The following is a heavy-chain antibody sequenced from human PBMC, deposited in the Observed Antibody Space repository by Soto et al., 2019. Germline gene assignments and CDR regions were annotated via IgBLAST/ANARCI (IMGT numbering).Heavy chain of an antibody. D-gene: IGHD3-22*01. Sequence: QITLKESGPTLVKPTQTLTLTCTISGVSLSSSGVGVGWIRQPPGKALEWLALIVCDDNTRYSPSLAGRLTITKDASKAQVVLTRTRMNPVDTGTYYCAHRREYYYHDSSGYPFDSWGQGILVTVSS. CDR3: AHRREYYYHDSSGYPFDS. V-gene: IGHV2-5*02. CDR2: IVCDDNT. CDR1: GVSLSSSGVG. J-gene: IGHJ4*02.